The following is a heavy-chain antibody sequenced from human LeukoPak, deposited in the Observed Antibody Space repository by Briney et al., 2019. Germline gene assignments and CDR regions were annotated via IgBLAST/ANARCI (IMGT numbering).Heavy chain of an antibody. CDR3: ARLGPGDGYNCVYLRGRGKNWFDP. J-gene: IGHJ5*02. CDR1: GGSISSYY. Sequence: MSSETLSLTCTVSGGSISSYYWSWIRQPPGKGLEWIGYIYTSGSTNYNPSLKSRVTISVDTSKNQFSLKLSSVTAADTAVYYCARLGPGDGYNCVYLRGRGKNWFDPWGQGTLVTVSS. CDR2: IYTSGST. V-gene: IGHV4-4*09. D-gene: IGHD5-24*01.